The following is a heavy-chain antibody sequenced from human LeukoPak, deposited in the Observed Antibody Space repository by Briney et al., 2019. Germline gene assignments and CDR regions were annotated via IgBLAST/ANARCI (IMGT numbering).Heavy chain of an antibody. V-gene: IGHV1-46*01. CDR1: GYTFTSYY. CDR3: ARALFVVVEWFDP. CDR2: INPSGGST. J-gene: IGHJ5*02. D-gene: IGHD2-2*01. Sequence: ASVTVSCKVSGYTFTSYYMHWVRQAPGQGLEWMGIINPSGGSTSYAQKFQGRVTMTRDTSTSTVYMELSSLRSEDTAVYYCARALFVVVEWFDPWGQGTLVTVSS.